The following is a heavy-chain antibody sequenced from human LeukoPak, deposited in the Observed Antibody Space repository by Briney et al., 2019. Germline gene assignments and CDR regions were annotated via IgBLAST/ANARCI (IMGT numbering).Heavy chain of an antibody. V-gene: IGHV4-34*01. CDR1: GGSFSGYY. CDR3: ARRGYYYYYYYMDV. J-gene: IGHJ6*03. Sequence: SETLSLICAVYGGSFSGYYWSWIRQPPGKGLEWIGEINHSGSTNYNPSLKSRVTISVDTSKNQFSLKLSSVTAADTAVYYCARRGYYYYYYYMDVWGKGTTVTISS. CDR2: INHSGST. D-gene: IGHD3-10*01.